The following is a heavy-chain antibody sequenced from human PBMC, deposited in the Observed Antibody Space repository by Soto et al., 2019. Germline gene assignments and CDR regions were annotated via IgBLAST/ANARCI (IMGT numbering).Heavy chain of an antibody. CDR2: INHSGST. CDR1: GGSFSGYY. CDR3: ARTTAFVSGTYPPAHFDH. Sequence: PSETLSLTCAVYGGSFSGYYWSWIRQSPGKGLEWIGEINHSGSTNYTPSLKSRVTISVDTSKNQVSLKLSSVTAADTAVYYCARTTAFVSGTYPPAHFDHWGQGTRVTVSS. J-gene: IGHJ4*02. V-gene: IGHV4-34*01. D-gene: IGHD3-16*01.